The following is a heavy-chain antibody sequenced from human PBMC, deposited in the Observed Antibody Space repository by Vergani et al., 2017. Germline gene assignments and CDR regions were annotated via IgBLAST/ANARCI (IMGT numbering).Heavy chain of an antibody. J-gene: IGHJ4*02. Sequence: EVQLVESGGGLVQPGGSLRLSCLVSGFTFSSHSMNWVRQAPGKGLEWVSYISSSSTVIYYADSVKGRFTISRDNAHNSLYLQMNSLRAEDTAVYYCTDSGNYLFDYWGQGTLVTVSS. D-gene: IGHD3-10*01. V-gene: IGHV3-48*04. CDR2: ISSSSTVI. CDR1: GFTFSSHS. CDR3: TDSGNYLFDY.